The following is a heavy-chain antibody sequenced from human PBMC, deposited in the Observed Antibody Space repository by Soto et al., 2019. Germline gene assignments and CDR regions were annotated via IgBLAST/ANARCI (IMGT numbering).Heavy chain of an antibody. Sequence: PSETLSLTCTVSGGSISSYYWSWIRQPPGKGLEWIGYIYYSGSTNYNPSLKGRVTISVDTSKNQFSLELSSVTAADTAVYYCARADPYDILTGFDYWGQGTLVTVSS. D-gene: IGHD3-9*01. V-gene: IGHV4-59*08. J-gene: IGHJ4*02. CDR3: ARADPYDILTGFDY. CDR2: IYYSGST. CDR1: GGSISSYY.